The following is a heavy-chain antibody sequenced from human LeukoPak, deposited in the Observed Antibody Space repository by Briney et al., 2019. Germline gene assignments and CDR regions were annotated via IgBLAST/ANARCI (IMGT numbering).Heavy chain of an antibody. D-gene: IGHD3-22*01. CDR3: ARDLGYYYDSSGYPSLAYYFDY. J-gene: IGHJ4*02. Sequence: ASVKVSCKASGYTFTSYYMLWVRQAPGQGLEWMGIVNPSGGSTSYAQKFQGRVTMTRDTSISTAYMVLSRLRSDDTAVYYCARDLGYYYDSSGYPSLAYYFDYWGQGTLVTVSS. CDR1: GYTFTSYY. CDR2: VNPSGGST. V-gene: IGHV1-46*01.